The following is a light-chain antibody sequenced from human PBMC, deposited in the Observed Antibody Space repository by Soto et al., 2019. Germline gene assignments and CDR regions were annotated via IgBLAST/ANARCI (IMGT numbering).Light chain of an antibody. V-gene: IGLV2-14*01. J-gene: IGLJ1*01. CDR1: GRDIGAYDY. Sequence: QSVLTQPASVSGSPGQSSTISGTESGRDIGAYDYVSWYQQHPGKAPKLLIYGVKNRPSGVSYRFSASKSAFTASLTISGLQAEDEAHYYCSSYTTSYFYVFGPGTKVTVL. CDR2: GVK. CDR3: SSYTTSYFYV.